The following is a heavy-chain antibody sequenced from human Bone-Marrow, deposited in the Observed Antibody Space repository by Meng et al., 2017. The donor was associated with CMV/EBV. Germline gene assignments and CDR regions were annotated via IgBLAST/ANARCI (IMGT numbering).Heavy chain of an antibody. J-gene: IGHJ5*02. D-gene: IGHD2-21*01. Sequence: SETLSLTCTVSNGSVSSSSYYWGWVRQPPGKGLEWIGSIFYTGSTYYNPSLKSRVTISVDTSKNQFSLKLTSVTAADTAVYCCAGILLGAIDVIDPWGRGTPVTVSS. CDR1: NGSVSSSSYY. V-gene: IGHV4-39*07. CDR2: IFYTGST. CDR3: AGILLGAIDVIDP.